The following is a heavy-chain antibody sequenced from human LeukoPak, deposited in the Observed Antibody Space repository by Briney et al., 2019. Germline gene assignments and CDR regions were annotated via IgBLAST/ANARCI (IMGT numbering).Heavy chain of an antibody. CDR3: AKSPSGAYCGGDCYSALFDY. CDR1: GFTFSSYA. J-gene: IGHJ4*02. D-gene: IGHD2-21*02. CDR2: ISGSGGST. Sequence: PGGSLRLSCAASGFTFSSYAMSWVRQAPGKGLEWVSAISGSGGSTYYADSVKGRFTFSRDNSKNTLYLQMNSLRAEDTAVYYCAKSPSGAYCGGDCYSALFDYWGQGTLVTVSS. V-gene: IGHV3-23*01.